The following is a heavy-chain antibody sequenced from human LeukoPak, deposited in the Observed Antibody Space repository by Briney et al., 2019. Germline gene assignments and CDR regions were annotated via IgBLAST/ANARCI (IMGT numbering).Heavy chain of an antibody. Sequence: GGSLRLSCAASGFTFSSYSMNWVRQAPGKGLEWVSVIYSGGSTYYADSVKGRFTISRDNSKNTLYLQMNSLRAEDTAVYYCARDQYYYDNSGYYYVSDYWGQGTLVTVSS. CDR2: IYSGGST. CDR3: ARDQYYYDNSGYYYVSDY. J-gene: IGHJ4*02. V-gene: IGHV3-53*01. D-gene: IGHD3-22*01. CDR1: GFTFSSYS.